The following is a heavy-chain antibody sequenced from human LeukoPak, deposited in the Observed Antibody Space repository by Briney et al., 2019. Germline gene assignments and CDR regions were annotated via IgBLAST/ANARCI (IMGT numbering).Heavy chain of an antibody. CDR2: INHSGST. V-gene: IGHV4-34*01. CDR3: ARRAPLTYYYGSGSYYGYFDY. J-gene: IGHJ4*02. CDR1: GGSFSGYY. Sequence: PSETLSLTCAVYGGSFSGYYWSWIRQPPGKGLEWIGEINHSGSTNYNPSLKSRVTISVDTSKNQFSLKLSSVTAADTAVYYCARRAPLTYYYGSGSYYGYFDYWGQGTLVTVSS. D-gene: IGHD3-10*01.